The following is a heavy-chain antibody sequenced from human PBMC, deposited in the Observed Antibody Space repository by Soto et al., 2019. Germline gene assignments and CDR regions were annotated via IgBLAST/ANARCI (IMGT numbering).Heavy chain of an antibody. CDR2: IYYSGST. CDR1: GGSISSSSYY. V-gene: IGHV4-39*01. J-gene: IGHJ4*02. Sequence: LSLTCTVSGGSISSSSYYWGWIRQPPGKGLEWIGSIYYSGSTYYNPSLKSRVTISVDTSKNQFSLKLSSVTAADTAVYYCARHLNDWNFPFDYWGQGTLVTVSS. D-gene: IGHD1-7*01. CDR3: ARHLNDWNFPFDY.